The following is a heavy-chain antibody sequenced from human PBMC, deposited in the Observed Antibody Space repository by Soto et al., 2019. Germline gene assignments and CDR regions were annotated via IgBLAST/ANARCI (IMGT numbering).Heavy chain of an antibody. CDR1: GFTFDDYA. Sequence: EVQLVESGGGLVQPGRSLRLSCAASGFTFDDYAMHWVRQAPGKGLEWVSGISWNSGSIGYADSVKGRFTISRDNAKNSLYLQMNSLRAEDTALYCCAKDKDSSGWRDFQHWGQGTLVTVSS. D-gene: IGHD6-19*01. J-gene: IGHJ1*01. CDR3: AKDKDSSGWRDFQH. CDR2: ISWNSGSI. V-gene: IGHV3-9*01.